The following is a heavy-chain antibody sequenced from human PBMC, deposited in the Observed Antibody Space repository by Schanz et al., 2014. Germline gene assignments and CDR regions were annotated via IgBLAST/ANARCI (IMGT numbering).Heavy chain of an antibody. J-gene: IGHJ6*03. CDR1: GYTFTAYG. D-gene: IGHD1-1*01. CDR3: ARDHVATTDYDDFFYCLDA. V-gene: IGHV1-18*01. Sequence: VQSVHSGTEVQKLGASVKVSCQTSGYTFTAYGINWVRQAPGQGLEWIGWISAQTGDTRYAQKMQSRVTMTRDDSSTTSFLELRSLTDDDTAVYYCARDHVATTDYDDFFYCLDAWATGITVIVSS. CDR2: ISAQTGDT.